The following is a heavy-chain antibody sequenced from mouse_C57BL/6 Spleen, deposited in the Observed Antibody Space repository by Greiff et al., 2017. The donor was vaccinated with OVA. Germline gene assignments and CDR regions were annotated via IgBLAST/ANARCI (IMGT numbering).Heavy chain of an antibody. CDR3: ARGSTWNAIDY. J-gene: IGHJ4*01. D-gene: IGHD5-1*01. Sequence: VQLQQSGPELVKPGASVKMSCKASGYTFTDYNMHWVKQSHGKSLEWIGYINPNNGGPSYNQKLKGKANLTVNKSSSTAYMELLSLTSEESAVYYCARGSTWNAIDYWGQGTSVTVSS. V-gene: IGHV1-22*01. CDR2: INPNNGGP. CDR1: GYTFTDYN.